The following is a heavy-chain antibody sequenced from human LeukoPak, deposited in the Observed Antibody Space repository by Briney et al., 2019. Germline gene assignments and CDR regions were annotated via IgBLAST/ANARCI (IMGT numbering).Heavy chain of an antibody. Sequence: SVKVSCKASGGTFSSYAISWVQQAPGQGLEWMGGIIPIFGTANYAQKLQGRVTITADESTSTAYMELSSLRSEDTAVYYCASRHYDFWSGYYKGYYYYGMDVWGQGTTVTVSS. V-gene: IGHV1-69*13. J-gene: IGHJ6*02. CDR2: IIPIFGTA. CDR1: GGTFSSYA. CDR3: ASRHYDFWSGYYKGYYYYGMDV. D-gene: IGHD3-3*01.